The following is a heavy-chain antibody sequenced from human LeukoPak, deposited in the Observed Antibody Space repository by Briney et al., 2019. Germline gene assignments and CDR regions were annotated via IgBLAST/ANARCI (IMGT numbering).Heavy chain of an antibody. D-gene: IGHD7-27*01. CDR2: IDYSGST. CDR3: ARESANWRAFDI. CDR1: GGSIRSYY. J-gene: IGHJ3*02. Sequence: PSETLSLTCTVSGGSIRSYYGSCIRQPPGKGLEWIGSIDYSGSTSYSPSLKSRVTISVETSKNQFSLKLSSVAAADTAVYYCARESANWRAFDIWGQGTMVTVSS. V-gene: IGHV4-59*01.